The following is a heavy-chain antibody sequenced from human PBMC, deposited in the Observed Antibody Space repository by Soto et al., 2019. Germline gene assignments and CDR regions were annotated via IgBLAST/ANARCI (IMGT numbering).Heavy chain of an antibody. CDR1: GFPFSSYA. CDR3: AKGGYYSLFDI. J-gene: IGHJ3*02. D-gene: IGHD3-16*01. Sequence: GGSLRLSCAASGFPFSSYAMSWVRQTPGKGLEWVSGISGSGGRTYYADSVKGRFTISRDNSNNTLSLQMHILRVEDTAVYFCAKGGYYSLFDIWGQGTMVTVSS. V-gene: IGHV3-23*01. CDR2: ISGSGGRT.